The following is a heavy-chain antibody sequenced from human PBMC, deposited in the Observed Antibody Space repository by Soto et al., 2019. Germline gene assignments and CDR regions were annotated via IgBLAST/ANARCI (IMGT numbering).Heavy chain of an antibody. CDR1: GYTFTTHG. J-gene: IGHJ5*02. V-gene: IGHV1-18*01. D-gene: IGHD2-15*01. Sequence: QVQLVQSGAEVKKPGASVKVSCKASGYTFTTHGISWVRQVPGQGLEWMGWVRGDNGHTNYAQSLQVRVNMTTDTSTNTAYMELRSLRSDDTAVYYCARDLGYCRSGTCYREWFDPWGQGTLVTVSS. CDR3: ARDLGYCRSGTCYREWFDP. CDR2: VRGDNGHT.